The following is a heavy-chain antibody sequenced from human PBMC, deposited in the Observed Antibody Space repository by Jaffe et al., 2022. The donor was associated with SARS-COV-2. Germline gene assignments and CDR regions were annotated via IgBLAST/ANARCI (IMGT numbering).Heavy chain of an antibody. D-gene: IGHD3-22*01. J-gene: IGHJ5*02. V-gene: IGHV3-53*02. CDR3: ARYDNWFDP. CDR2: IYSGGRT. Sequence: EVQLVETGGGLIQPGGSLRLSCAASGFTVSSNYMTWVRQAPGRGLEWVSVIYSGGRTYYADSVKGRFTISRDMSKNTLYLEMNSLRDEDTAVYYCARYDNWFDPWGQGTLVTVSS. CDR1: GFTVSSNY.